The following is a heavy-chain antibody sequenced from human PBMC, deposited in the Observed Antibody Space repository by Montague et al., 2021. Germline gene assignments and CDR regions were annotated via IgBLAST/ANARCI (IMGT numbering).Heavy chain of an antibody. D-gene: IGHD3-10*02. CDR3: ERDVFGDVFYYYYYCMDV. J-gene: IGHJ6*03. CDR1: KFSFSNYC. Sequence: SLRLSCAASKFSFSNYCMNWVRQAPGKGLEWVSYISISVNIIYYADSVKGRFTISRDNAKNSLYLQMNSLRDEDTAVYFCERDVFGDVFYYYYYCMDVWGKGTTVTVSS. CDR2: ISISVNII. V-gene: IGHV3-48*02.